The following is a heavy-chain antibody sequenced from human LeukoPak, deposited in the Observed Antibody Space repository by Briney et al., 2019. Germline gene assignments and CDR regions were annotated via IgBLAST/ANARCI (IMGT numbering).Heavy chain of an antibody. D-gene: IGHD4-11*01. CDR3: ARVVYSHYWPEGMDV. J-gene: IGHJ6*02. CDR1: GGSVSSGSYY. CDR2: IYYSGGT. Sequence: SETLSLTCTVSGGSVSSGSYYWSWIRQPPGKGLEWIGYIYYSGGTNYNPSLESRVTISEDTSKNQFSLMLTSVTAADTAVYYCARVVYSHYWPEGMDVWGQGTTVTVSS. V-gene: IGHV4-61*01.